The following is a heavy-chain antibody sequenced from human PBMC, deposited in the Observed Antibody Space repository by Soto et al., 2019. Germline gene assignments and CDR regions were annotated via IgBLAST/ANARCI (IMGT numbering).Heavy chain of an antibody. CDR3: AKALRFLEWLSPYYYGMDV. Sequence: GGSLRLSCAASGFTFSSYAMSWVRQAPGKGLEWVSAISGSGGSTYYADSVKGRFTISRDNSKNTLYLQMNSLRAEDTAVYYCAKALRFLEWLSPYYYGMDVWGQGTTVTVSS. J-gene: IGHJ6*02. CDR2: ISGSGGST. D-gene: IGHD3-3*01. V-gene: IGHV3-23*01. CDR1: GFTFSSYA.